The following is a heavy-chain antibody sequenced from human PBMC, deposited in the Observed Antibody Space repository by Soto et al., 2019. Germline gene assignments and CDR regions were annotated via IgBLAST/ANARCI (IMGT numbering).Heavy chain of an antibody. CDR1: GFTFSSYG. V-gene: IGHV3-33*01. Sequence: GGSLRLSCAASGFTFSSYGMHWVRQAPGKGLEWVAVIWYDGSNKYYADSVKGRFTISRDNSKNTLYLQMNSLRAEDTAVYYCARDRDDGSGSYYITEPDYWGQGTLVTVSS. J-gene: IGHJ4*02. D-gene: IGHD3-10*01. CDR3: ARDRDDGSGSYYITEPDY. CDR2: IWYDGSNK.